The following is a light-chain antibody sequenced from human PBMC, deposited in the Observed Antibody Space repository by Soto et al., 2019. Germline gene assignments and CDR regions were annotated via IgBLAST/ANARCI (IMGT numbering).Light chain of an antibody. CDR3: QQYNNWPPVKT. J-gene: IGKJ1*01. Sequence: EIVMTQSPATLSVSPGERATLSCRASQSVSSNLPWYQQKPGQAPRLLSYGASTRATGIPARFSGSGSGTEFTLTISSLQSEDFAVYYCQQYNNWPPVKTFGQGTKVEIK. CDR2: GAS. CDR1: QSVSSN. V-gene: IGKV3-15*01.